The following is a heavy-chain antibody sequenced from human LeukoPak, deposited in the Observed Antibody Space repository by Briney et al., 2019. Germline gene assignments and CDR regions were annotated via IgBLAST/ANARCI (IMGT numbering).Heavy chain of an antibody. CDR2: IYYSGST. J-gene: IGHJ3*02. Sequence: PSETLSLTCTVSGGSISSGDYYWSWIRQPPGKGLEWIGYIYYSGSTYYNPSLKSRVTISVDTSKNQFSLKLSSMTAADTAVYYCARDQEGDGYNFAFDIWGQGTMVTVSS. CDR1: GGSISSGDYY. CDR3: ARDQEGDGYNFAFDI. D-gene: IGHD5-24*01. V-gene: IGHV4-30-4*01.